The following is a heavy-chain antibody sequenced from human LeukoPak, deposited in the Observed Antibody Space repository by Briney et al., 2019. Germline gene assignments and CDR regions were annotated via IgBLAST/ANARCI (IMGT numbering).Heavy chain of an antibody. Sequence: SETLSLTCTVSGGSISPYYWSWIRQPPGKGLEWIGYIYYSGNTNYNPSLKSRVTISVDTSKNQFSLKLSSVTAADTAVYYCARVGTGDSDYWGKGTLVTVSS. CDR2: IYYSGNT. J-gene: IGHJ4*02. V-gene: IGHV4-59*01. D-gene: IGHD1-14*01. CDR3: ARVGTGDSDY. CDR1: GGSISPYY.